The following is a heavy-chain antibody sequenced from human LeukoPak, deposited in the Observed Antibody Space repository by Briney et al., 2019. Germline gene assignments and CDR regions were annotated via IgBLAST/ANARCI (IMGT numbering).Heavy chain of an antibody. J-gene: IGHJ4*02. CDR1: GFTFSSFS. V-gene: IGHV3-30*01. Sequence: PGGSLRLSCVASGFTFSSFSMHWVRQAPGNGLEWVAVISHDGSHKSYAGSVRGRFTISRDNSKNTLSLQMNTLRPEDTALFYCARDPNRLADYGGDYFDHWGQGTLVTVSS. CDR3: ARDPNRLADYGGDYFDH. CDR2: ISHDGSHK. D-gene: IGHD4-23*01.